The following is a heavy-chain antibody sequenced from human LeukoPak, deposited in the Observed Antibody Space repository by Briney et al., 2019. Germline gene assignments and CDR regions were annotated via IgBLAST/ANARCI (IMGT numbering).Heavy chain of an antibody. J-gene: IGHJ4*02. CDR1: GFTFSTYG. CDR3: AKDFGGWNDGSNY. D-gene: IGHD1-1*01. CDR2: ISYHGTNI. V-gene: IGHV3-30*18. Sequence: GGSLRLSCVASGFTFSTYGMHWVRQAPGKGLEWVAVISYHGTNINYADSVKGRFTISRDNSKNTLYLQMSSLRAEDTAVNYCAKDFGGWNDGSNYWGQGTLVTVSS.